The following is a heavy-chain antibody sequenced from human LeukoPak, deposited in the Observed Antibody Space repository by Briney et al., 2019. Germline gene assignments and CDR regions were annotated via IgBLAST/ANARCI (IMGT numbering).Heavy chain of an antibody. Sequence: GGSLRLSCAASGFSFSTYTMHWDRQAPGKGLEWVALLSYDGRHNYSADSVEGRFTISRDNAKNSLYPQMNSLRAEDTAVYYCARDLILGWTVAGTAGPLSDWGQGTMVTVSS. J-gene: IGHJ3*01. D-gene: IGHD6-19*01. CDR2: LSYDGRHN. CDR1: GFSFSTYT. CDR3: ARDLILGWTVAGTAGPLSD. V-gene: IGHV3-30*04.